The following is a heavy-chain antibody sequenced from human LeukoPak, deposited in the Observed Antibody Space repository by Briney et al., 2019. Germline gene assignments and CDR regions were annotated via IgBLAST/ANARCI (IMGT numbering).Heavy chain of an antibody. CDR2: ISSDGGIT. CDR3: ARAVSIAAAPLFDS. D-gene: IGHD6-13*01. CDR1: GFTFSSYA. J-gene: IGHJ4*02. V-gene: IGHV3-64*01. Sequence: GGSLRLSCAASGFTFSSYAIHWVRQAPGKGLEYVSGISSDGGITYYVNSVKGRFTISRDNSKNTLYHQVGSLRTEDMAVYYCARAVSIAAAPLFDSWGQGTLVTVSS.